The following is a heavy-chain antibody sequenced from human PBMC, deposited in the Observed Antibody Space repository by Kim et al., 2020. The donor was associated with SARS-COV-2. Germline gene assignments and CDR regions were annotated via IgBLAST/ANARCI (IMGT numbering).Heavy chain of an antibody. V-gene: IGHV3-48*02. Sequence: STGSSTIYYADSVKGRFTNSRDNAKNSLYLQMNSLRDEDTAVYYCATDRTYWGQGTLVTVSS. CDR3: ATDRTY. CDR2: STGSSTI. J-gene: IGHJ4*02.